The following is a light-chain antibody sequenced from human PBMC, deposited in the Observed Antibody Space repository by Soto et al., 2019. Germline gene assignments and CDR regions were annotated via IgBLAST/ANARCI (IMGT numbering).Light chain of an antibody. CDR3: QQADSFPLT. Sequence: DILMTQSPSSVSAAVGDRVIIACRESQHISTWLAWYQQKPGEAPKLLIFAASRLQSGVPSRFSGSGSGTDFTLTINGLQPEDFATYYWQQADSFPLTFGGGTKV. V-gene: IGKV1-12*01. J-gene: IGKJ4*01. CDR1: QHISTW. CDR2: AAS.